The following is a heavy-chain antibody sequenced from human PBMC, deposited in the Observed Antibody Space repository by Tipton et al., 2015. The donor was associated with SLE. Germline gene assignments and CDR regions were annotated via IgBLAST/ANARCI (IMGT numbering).Heavy chain of an antibody. J-gene: IGHJ5*01. CDR3: ATHRRWSSPLDS. CDR2: ISGSGGST. CDR1: GFTFSSYA. V-gene: IGHV3-23*01. Sequence: SLRLSCAASGFTFSSYAMSWVRQAPGKGLEWVSAISGSGGSTYYADSVKGRFTISRDNSKNTLYLQMNSLRAEDTAVYYCATHRRWSSPLDSWGQGTLVTVSS. D-gene: IGHD2-15*01.